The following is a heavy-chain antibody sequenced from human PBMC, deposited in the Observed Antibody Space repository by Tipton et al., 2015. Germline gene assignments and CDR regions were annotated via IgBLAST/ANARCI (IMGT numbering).Heavy chain of an antibody. CDR2: IYYSGNP. J-gene: IGHJ6*02. CDR1: GGSITTGGYY. V-gene: IGHV4-39*07. D-gene: IGHD5-18*01. CDR3: ARGDRNIYGVYFYYYGMDV. Sequence: PGLVKPSETLSLTCTVSGGSITTGGYYWVWIRQPPGKGLEWVGKIYYSGNPSYNPSLKSRVTISVDTSKNQFSLNLKSLTAADTAVYYCARGDRNIYGVYFYYYGMDVWGQGTTVTVSS.